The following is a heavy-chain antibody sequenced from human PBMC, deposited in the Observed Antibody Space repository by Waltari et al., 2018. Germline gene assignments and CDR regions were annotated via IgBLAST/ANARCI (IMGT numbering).Heavy chain of an antibody. Sequence: QLQLQESGPPLVKPAETLSLTCPVSVASVSTGHYFWAWIRQPPGKGLEWLGSMFYSGTTYHNSSLKSRVTISVDTSKNQVSLQLKSVTAADTAVYFCARDRSGTINSFDPWGRGTLVTVSS. J-gene: IGHJ5*02. CDR3: ARDRSGTINSFDP. V-gene: IGHV4-39*07. CDR1: VASVSTGHYF. CDR2: MFYSGTT. D-gene: IGHD1-26*01.